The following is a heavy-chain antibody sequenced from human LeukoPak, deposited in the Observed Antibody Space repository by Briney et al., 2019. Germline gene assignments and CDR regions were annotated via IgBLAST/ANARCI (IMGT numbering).Heavy chain of an antibody. V-gene: IGHV4-59*01. Sequence: SETLSLTCTVSGGSISTYYWNWIRQPPGKGLEWIGYIYYSGNTNYNPSLKSRVTISVDTSKNQFSLGLTSVTAADTAVYYCARGEDVLNGYYKRAFSIWGQGTMITVSS. D-gene: IGHD3-9*01. CDR1: GGSISTYY. J-gene: IGHJ3*02. CDR2: IYYSGNT. CDR3: ARGEDVLNGYYKRAFSI.